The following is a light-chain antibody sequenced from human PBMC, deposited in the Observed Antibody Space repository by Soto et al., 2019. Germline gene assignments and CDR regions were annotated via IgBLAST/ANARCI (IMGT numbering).Light chain of an antibody. CDR2: GAS. Sequence: EIVMTQSPATLSVSPGERATLSCRASQSVGSNLAWYQQKPGQAPRLLIYGASTRATGFSARFSGSGSGTEFTLTISSLQSEDFAVYYCQQYNKWPPYTFGQGTKLEIK. CDR3: QQYNKWPPYT. J-gene: IGKJ2*01. V-gene: IGKV3-15*01. CDR1: QSVGSN.